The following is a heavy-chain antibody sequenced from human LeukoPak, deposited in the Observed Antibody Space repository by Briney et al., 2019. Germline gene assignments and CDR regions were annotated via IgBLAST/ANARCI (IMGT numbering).Heavy chain of an antibody. V-gene: IGHV1-69*13. CDR2: IIPIFGTA. D-gene: IGHD2/OR15-2a*01. J-gene: IGHJ6*02. Sequence: SVKVSCKASGGTFISYAISWVRQAPGQGLEWMGGIIPIFGTANYAQKFQGRVTITADESTSTAYMELSSLRSEDTAVYYCARGNPDQYGMDVWGQGTTVTVSS. CDR1: GGTFISYA. CDR3: ARGNPDQYGMDV.